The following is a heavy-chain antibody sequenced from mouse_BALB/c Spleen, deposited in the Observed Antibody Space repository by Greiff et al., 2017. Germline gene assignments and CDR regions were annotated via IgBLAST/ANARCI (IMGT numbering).Heavy chain of an antibody. CDR2: IYPGDGDT. Sequence: QVQLQQSGAELARPGASVKLSCKASGYTFTSYWMQWVKQRPGQGLEWIGAIYPGDGDTRYTQKFKGKATLTADKSSSTAYMQLSSLASEDSAVYYCARYGRSLAYGYDGYYFDYWGQGTTLTVSS. D-gene: IGHD2-2*01. V-gene: IGHV1-87*01. J-gene: IGHJ2*01. CDR3: ARYGRSLAYGYDGYYFDY. CDR1: GYTFTSYW.